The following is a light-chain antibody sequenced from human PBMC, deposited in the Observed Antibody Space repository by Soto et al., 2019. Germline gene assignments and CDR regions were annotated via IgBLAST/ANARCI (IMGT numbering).Light chain of an antibody. J-gene: IGKJ1*01. CDR2: GAF. CDR1: HSVSSNY. Sequence: FVLTQSPGTLSFYPGERATLSCRASHSVSSNYLAWYQQKPGQAPRLLIYGAFKRATGIPDRFSGSGSGTDFTLTISRMEPEDFAVYCCQQYGSSPRTFGQGTKVDIK. CDR3: QQYGSSPRT. V-gene: IGKV3-20*01.